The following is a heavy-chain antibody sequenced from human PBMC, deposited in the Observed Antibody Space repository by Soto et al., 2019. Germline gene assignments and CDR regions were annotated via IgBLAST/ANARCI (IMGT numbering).Heavy chain of an antibody. CDR3: ARDTYSGYDWGGYYYYYGMDV. CDR1: GFTFSSYA. Sequence: GGFLRLSCAASGFTFSSYAMHWVRQAPGKGLEWVAVISYDGSNKYYADSVKGRFTISRDNSKNTLYLQMNSLRAEDTALYYCARDTYSGYDWGGYYYYYGMDVWGQGTTVTVSS. V-gene: IGHV3-30-3*01. CDR2: ISYDGSNK. D-gene: IGHD5-12*01. J-gene: IGHJ6*02.